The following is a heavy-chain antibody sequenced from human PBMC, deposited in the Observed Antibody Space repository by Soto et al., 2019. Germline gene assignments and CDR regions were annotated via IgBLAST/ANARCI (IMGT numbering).Heavy chain of an antibody. CDR2: IFSTGST. CDR1: GSSISSSYW. J-gene: IGHJ4*02. CDR3: ATKPNSLYYFDF. V-gene: IGHV4-28*01. Sequence: SETLSLTCGVSGSSISSSYWWGWIWQPPGKGLEWIGYIFSTGSTYYNPSLKSRVTMSVDTSNNQFSLTLNSVTAVDTAMYYCATKPNSLYYFDFWGQGTLVTVSS. D-gene: IGHD5-18*01.